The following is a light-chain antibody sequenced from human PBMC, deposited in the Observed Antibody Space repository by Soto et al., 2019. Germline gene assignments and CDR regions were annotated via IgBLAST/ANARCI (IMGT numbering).Light chain of an antibody. CDR3: QQRSNWPPWT. CDR2: DAS. V-gene: IGKV3-11*01. Sequence: EIVLTQSPATPSLSPGERATLSCRASQSVSSYLAWYQQKPGQAPRLLIYDASNRATGIPARFSGSGSGTDFTLTISSLEPEDFAVYYCQQRSNWPPWTF. CDR1: QSVSSY. J-gene: IGKJ1*01.